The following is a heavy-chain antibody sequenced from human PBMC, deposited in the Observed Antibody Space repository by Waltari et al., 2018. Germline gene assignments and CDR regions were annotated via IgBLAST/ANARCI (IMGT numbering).Heavy chain of an antibody. V-gene: IGHV4-39*01. J-gene: IGHJ4*02. CDR2: IYYSGST. CDR3: ARRAVSYGSYYFDY. CDR1: GGSISSSSYY. D-gene: IGHD5-18*01. Sequence: QLQLQESGPGLVKPSETLSLTCTVSGGSISSSSYYWGWIRQPPGKGLEWIGSIYYSGSTYYNPSLKSRVTRSVDTSKNQFSLKLSSVTAADTAVYYCARRAVSYGSYYFDYWGQGTLVTVSS.